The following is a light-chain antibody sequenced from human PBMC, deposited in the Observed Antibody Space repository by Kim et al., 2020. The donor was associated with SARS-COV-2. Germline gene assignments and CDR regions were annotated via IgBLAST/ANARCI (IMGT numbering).Light chain of an antibody. CDR3: QQYHSYAVT. CDR2: KAS. CDR1: QSISTW. V-gene: IGKV1-5*03. J-gene: IGKJ4*01. Sequence: ASGGDRVTITCRASQSISTWLAWYQQKPGKAPNLLIYKASTLESGVPSRFSGSGSGTEFTLTISSLQPDDFATYYCQQYHSYAVTFGGGTKVDIK.